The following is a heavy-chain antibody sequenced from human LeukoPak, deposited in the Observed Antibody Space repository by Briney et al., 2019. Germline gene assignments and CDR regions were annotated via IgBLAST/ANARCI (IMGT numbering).Heavy chain of an antibody. CDR3: ARSPPTILWFREYYFDY. CDR2: IKQDGSEK. CDR1: GFTFSSYS. V-gene: IGHV3-7*01. Sequence: GGSLRLSCAASGFTFSSYSMNWVRQAPGKGLEWVANIKQDGSEKYYVDSVKGRFTISRDNAKNSLYLQMNSLRAEDTAVYYCARSPPTILWFREYYFDYWGQGTLVTVSS. J-gene: IGHJ4*02. D-gene: IGHD3-10*01.